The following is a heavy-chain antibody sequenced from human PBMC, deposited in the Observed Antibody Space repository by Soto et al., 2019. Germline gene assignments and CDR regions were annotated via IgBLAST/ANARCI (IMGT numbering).Heavy chain of an antibody. J-gene: IGHJ6*02. CDR2: INPSGGST. D-gene: IGHD1-26*01. CDR3: ARDSRGLNSGSYYGMDV. CDR1: GYTFTSYY. V-gene: IGHV1-46*01. Sequence: ASVKVSCNASGYTFTSYYMHWVRQAPGQGLEWMGIINPSGGSTSYAQKFQGRVTMTRDTSTSTVYMELSSLRSEDTAVYYCARDSRGLNSGSYYGMDVWGQGTTVTVSS.